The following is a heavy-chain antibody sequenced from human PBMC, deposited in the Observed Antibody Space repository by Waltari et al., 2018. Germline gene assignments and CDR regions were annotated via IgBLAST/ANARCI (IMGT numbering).Heavy chain of an antibody. CDR3: ATCTADYFDAFDI. CDR2: INHSGST. V-gene: IGHV4-34*01. D-gene: IGHD4-17*01. J-gene: IGHJ3*02. Sequence: QVQLQQWGAGLLKPSETLSLTCAVYGGSFSGYYWSWIRQPPGKGLEWIGEINHSGSTNYNPSLKSRVTISVDTSKNQFSLKLSSLRSDDTAVYYCATCTADYFDAFDIWGQGTMVTVSS. CDR1: GGSFSGYY.